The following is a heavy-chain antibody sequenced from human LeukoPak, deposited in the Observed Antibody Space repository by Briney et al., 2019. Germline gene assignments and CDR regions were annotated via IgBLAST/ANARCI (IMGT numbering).Heavy chain of an antibody. CDR3: ARPNITSYYDSRGYDAFDV. CDR2: IYPDDSDT. J-gene: IGHJ3*01. Sequence: GESLKISCEGSGDRVNAYWIAWWRQMPGKGLEWMGSIYPDDSDTRYGPSFPCQATIPADKSVRTAYLQWSSLKASDTAMYYCARPNITSYYDSRGYDAFDVWGQGTMVTVSS. CDR1: GDRVNAYW. V-gene: IGHV5-51*01. D-gene: IGHD3-22*01.